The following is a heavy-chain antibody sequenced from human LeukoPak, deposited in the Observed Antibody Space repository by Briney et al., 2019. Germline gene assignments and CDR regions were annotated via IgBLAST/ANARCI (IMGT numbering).Heavy chain of an antibody. D-gene: IGHD6-19*01. Sequence: GGSLRLSXAASGFTFSSYEMNWVGQAPGKGLEWVSYISSSGSTIYYADSVKGRFTISRDNAKNSLYLQMNSLRDEDTAVYYCARSSSSCWYGYGGLDAFDIWGQGTMVTVSS. V-gene: IGHV3-48*03. CDR2: ISSSGSTI. CDR1: GFTFSSYE. J-gene: IGHJ3*02. CDR3: ARSSSSCWYGYGGLDAFDI.